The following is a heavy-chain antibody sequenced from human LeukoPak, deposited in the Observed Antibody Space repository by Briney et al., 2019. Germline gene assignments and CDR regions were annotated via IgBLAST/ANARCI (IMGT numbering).Heavy chain of an antibody. Sequence: GRSLRLSCAVSEFTFSHFAMHWVRQAPGKGLEWVAVVSSHGNDGYYADSVKGRFTISRDNSKNTLYLQIGSLRAEDTAIYYCTRDAYNFNDFDYWGQGTLVTVSS. J-gene: IGHJ4*02. CDR2: VSSHGNDG. D-gene: IGHD5-24*01. CDR1: EFTFSHFA. V-gene: IGHV3-30*15. CDR3: TRDAYNFNDFDY.